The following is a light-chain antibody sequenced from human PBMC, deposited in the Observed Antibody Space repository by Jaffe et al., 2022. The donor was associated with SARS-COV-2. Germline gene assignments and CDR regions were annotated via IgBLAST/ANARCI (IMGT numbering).Light chain of an antibody. V-gene: IGKV1-39*01. CDR1: QSISSY. CDR3: QQSYSGPWT. CDR2: AAS. J-gene: IGKJ1*01. Sequence: DIQMTQSPSSLSASVGDRVTITCRASQSISSYLNWYQQKPGKAPHLLIYAASSLQSGVPSRFSGSGSGTDFTLTISSLQPEDFATYYCQQSYSGPWTFGQGTKVEIK.